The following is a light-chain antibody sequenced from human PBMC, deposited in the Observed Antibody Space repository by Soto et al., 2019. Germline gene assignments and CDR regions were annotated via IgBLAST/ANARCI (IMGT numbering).Light chain of an antibody. CDR1: QSISSW. CDR3: QHDNAYPWT. Sequence: DIQMTQSPSTLSASVGGRVTITCRASQSISSWLAWYQQKPGKAPKLLIYKASTLESGVPSNFSGSGSGAEFSLSISSLQPEDVATDYCQHDNAYPWTFGQGTKVDIK. J-gene: IGKJ1*01. CDR2: KAS. V-gene: IGKV1-5*03.